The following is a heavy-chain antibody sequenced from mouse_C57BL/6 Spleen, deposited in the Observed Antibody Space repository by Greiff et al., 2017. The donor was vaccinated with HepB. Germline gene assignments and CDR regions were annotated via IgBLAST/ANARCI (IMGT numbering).Heavy chain of an antibody. CDR3: GREHYDRNYEKLEV. Sequence: EVQLQQSGPELVKPGASVKISCKASGYTFTDYYMNWVKQSHGKSLEWIGDINPNNGGTSYNQKFKGKATLTVDKSASTAYMELRSLTSEDSAVYYRGREHYDRNYEKLEVWDKETAVSVS. CDR2: INPNNGGT. D-gene: IGHD2-1*01. V-gene: IGHV1-26*01. CDR1: GYTFTDYY. J-gene: IGHJ1*03.